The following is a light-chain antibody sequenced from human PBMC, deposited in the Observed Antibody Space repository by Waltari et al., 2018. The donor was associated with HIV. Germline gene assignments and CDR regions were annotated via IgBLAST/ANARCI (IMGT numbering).Light chain of an antibody. CDR1: LSRVYSDGNTY. J-gene: IGKJ2*01. Sequence: VVMTQSPLSLPVTLGQPASISCRSSLSRVYSDGNTYLSWFQQRPGQSPRRLVYKVSKRDSGVPDRFSGSGSGTGFTLKISRVEAEDVGVYYCMQGTHWPYTFGQGTKLEIK. CDR2: KVS. V-gene: IGKV2-30*01. CDR3: MQGTHWPYT.